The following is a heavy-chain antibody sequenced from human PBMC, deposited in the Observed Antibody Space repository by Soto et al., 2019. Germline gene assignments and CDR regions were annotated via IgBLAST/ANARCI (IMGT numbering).Heavy chain of an antibody. CDR3: ARQGFGQLHGLVDV. V-gene: IGHV4-59*08. CDR2: IHHSGST. J-gene: IGHJ6*02. CDR1: GGSITSHY. D-gene: IGHD3-10*01. Sequence: SETLSLTCSVSGGSITSHYCSWFRQPPGKGLEWIGYIHHSGSTSYNPSLKSRVTMSVDTSKNQFSLKVNSVTAADTALYYCARQGFGQLHGLVDVWGPGTTVTVSS.